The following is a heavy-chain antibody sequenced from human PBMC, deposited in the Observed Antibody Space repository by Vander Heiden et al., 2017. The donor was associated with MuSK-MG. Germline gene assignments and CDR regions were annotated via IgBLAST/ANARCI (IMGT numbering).Heavy chain of an antibody. D-gene: IGHD1-26*01. J-gene: IGHJ4*02. Sequence: EVQLLESGGDLEQPGGSLRVSWVASGFSFSTFDMSWVRQAPGKGLEWVSAIRGSGGATYYADSVKGRFTISKDNSKNTLYLQMDSLRAEDTALYYCTKGAWLDYWAQGTLVTVSS. V-gene: IGHV3-23*01. CDR3: TKGAWLDY. CDR1: GFSFSTFD. CDR2: IRGSGGAT.